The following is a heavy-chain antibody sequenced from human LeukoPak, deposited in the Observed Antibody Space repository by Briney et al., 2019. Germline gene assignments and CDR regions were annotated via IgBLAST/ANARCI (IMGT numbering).Heavy chain of an antibody. CDR3: ARVSNLGDAFDI. V-gene: IGHV3-21*01. CDR1: GFTFSSYS. J-gene: IGHJ3*02. Sequence: GESLRLSCAASGFTFSSYSMNWVRQAPGKGLEWVSSISSSSSYIYYADSVKGRFTISRDNAKNSLYLQMNSLRAEDTAVYYCARVSNLGDAFDIWGQGTMVTVSS. CDR2: ISSSSSYI. D-gene: IGHD1-14*01.